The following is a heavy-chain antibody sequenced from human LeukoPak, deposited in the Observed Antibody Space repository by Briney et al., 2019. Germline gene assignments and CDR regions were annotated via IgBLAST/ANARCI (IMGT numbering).Heavy chain of an antibody. D-gene: IGHD2-2*01. CDR1: GFTFSSYA. V-gene: IGHV3-23*01. CDR2: ISGSGGST. CDR3: AKAYCSSTSCYVDY. Sequence: PGGSLRLSCAASGFTFSSYAMSWVRQAPGKGLEWASAISGSGGSTYYADSVKGRFTISRDNSKNTPYLQMNSLRAEDTAVYYCAKAYCSSTSCYVDYWGQGTLVTVSS. J-gene: IGHJ4*02.